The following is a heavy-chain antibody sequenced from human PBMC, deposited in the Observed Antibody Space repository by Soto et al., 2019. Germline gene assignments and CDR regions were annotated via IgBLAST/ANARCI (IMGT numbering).Heavy chain of an antibody. CDR3: ARELRPFYYYYGMDV. J-gene: IGHJ6*02. V-gene: IGHV1-18*04. Sequence: GASVKVSCKASGYTFTSYSISWVRQAPGQGLEWMGWISAYNGNTNYAQKLQGRVTMTTDTSTSTAYMELRSLRSDDTAVYYCARELRPFYYYYGMDVWGQGTTVTVSS. CDR2: ISAYNGNT. CDR1: GYTFTSYS. D-gene: IGHD4-17*01.